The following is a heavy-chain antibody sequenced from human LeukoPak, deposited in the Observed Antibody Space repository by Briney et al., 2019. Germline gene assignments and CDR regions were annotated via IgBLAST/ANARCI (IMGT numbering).Heavy chain of an antibody. J-gene: IGHJ4*02. CDR3: ARGCDTNCFFNDY. D-gene: IGHD2-8*01. CDR2: ISSSSGSI. CDR1: GFTFSSYS. V-gene: IGHV3-48*02. Sequence: GGSLRLSCAASGFTFSSYSINWVRQAPGKGLEWASYISSSSGSIYYADSVKGRFSISRDNAKSSVSLHMNSLRDEDTAVYYCARGCDTNCFFNDYWGQGTLVTDSS.